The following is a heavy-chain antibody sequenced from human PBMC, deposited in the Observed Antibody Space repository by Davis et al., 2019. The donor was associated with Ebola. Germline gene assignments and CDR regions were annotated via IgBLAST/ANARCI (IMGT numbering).Heavy chain of an antibody. Sequence: MPGGSLRLSCTVSGDSITNSPYYWSWIRQPPGKGLEWIGYIYYSGSTNYNPSLKSRVTISVDTSKNQFSLKLSSVTAADTAVYYCARYRSWQRNWFDPWGQGTLVTVSS. J-gene: IGHJ5*02. D-gene: IGHD6-13*01. CDR1: GDSITNSPYY. CDR3: ARYRSWQRNWFDP. CDR2: IYYSGST. V-gene: IGHV4-61*05.